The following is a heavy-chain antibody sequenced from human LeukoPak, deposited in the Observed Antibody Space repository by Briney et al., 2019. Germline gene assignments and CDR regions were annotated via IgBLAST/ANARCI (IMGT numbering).Heavy chain of an antibody. CDR2: INHSGST. Sequence: PSETLSLTCAVYGGSFSGYYWSWIRQPPGKGLEWIGEINHSGSTNYNPSLKSRVTISVDTSKNQFSLKLSSVTAADTAVYYCAREHYYGSGSYDNWFDPWGQGTLVTVSS. D-gene: IGHD3-10*01. V-gene: IGHV4-34*01. CDR1: GGSFSGYY. CDR3: AREHYYGSGSYDNWFDP. J-gene: IGHJ5*02.